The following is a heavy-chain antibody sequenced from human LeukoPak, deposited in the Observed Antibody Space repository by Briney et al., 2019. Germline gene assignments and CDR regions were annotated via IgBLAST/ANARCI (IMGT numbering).Heavy chain of an antibody. CDR2: ISGSGGST. CDR1: GFTFSSYA. V-gene: IGHV3-23*01. Sequence: GGSLRLSCAASGFTFSSYAMSWVRQAPGKGLEWVSAISGSGGSTYYADSVKGRFTISRDNSKNTLYLQMNSLRAEDTAVYYCALTPTLYSYGMDVWGQGTTVTVSS. J-gene: IGHJ6*02. CDR3: ALTPTLYSYGMDV.